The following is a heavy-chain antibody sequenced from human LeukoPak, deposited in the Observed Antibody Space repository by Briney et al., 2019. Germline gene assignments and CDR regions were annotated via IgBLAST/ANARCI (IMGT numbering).Heavy chain of an antibody. D-gene: IGHD3-10*01. V-gene: IGHV3-48*01. CDR1: GFTFSSYS. CDR3: AKDGPMETYYYYYMDV. Sequence: GGSLRLSCAASGFTFSSYSMNWVRQAPGKGLEWVSYISSSSSTIYYADSVKGRFTISRDNSKNTLYLQMNSLRAEDTAVYYCAKDGPMETYYYYYMDVWGKGTTVTISS. J-gene: IGHJ6*03. CDR2: ISSSSSTI.